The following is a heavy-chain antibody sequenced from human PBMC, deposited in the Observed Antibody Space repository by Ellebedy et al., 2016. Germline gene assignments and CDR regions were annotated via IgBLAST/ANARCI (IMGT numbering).Heavy chain of an antibody. D-gene: IGHD1-1*01. CDR1: GYTFTGYY. CDR2: INPNSGGT. J-gene: IGHJ3*02. CDR3: VREEKGKTATTSAFDI. Sequence: ASVKVSCRASGYTFTGYYMHWVRQAPGQGLEWMGWINPNSGGTNYAQKFQGWVTMTRDTSISTAYMELSRLRSDDTAVYYCVREEKGKTATTSAFDIWGQGTMVTVSS. V-gene: IGHV1-2*04.